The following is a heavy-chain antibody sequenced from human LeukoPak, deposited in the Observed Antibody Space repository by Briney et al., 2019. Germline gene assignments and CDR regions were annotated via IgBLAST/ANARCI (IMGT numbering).Heavy chain of an antibody. CDR1: GYIFANYW. J-gene: IGHJ4*02. V-gene: IGHV5-51*01. Sequence: HGESLKISCQASGYIFANYWIGWVRHMPGKGLEWMGIIYPGDSDTRYSPSFEGQVTISADKSINTAYLQWSSLKASDTDTYHCGRLGGVGLTTYLDSSGQGTLVTVSA. D-gene: IGHD1-26*01. CDR2: IYPGDSDT. CDR3: GRLGGVGLTTYLDS.